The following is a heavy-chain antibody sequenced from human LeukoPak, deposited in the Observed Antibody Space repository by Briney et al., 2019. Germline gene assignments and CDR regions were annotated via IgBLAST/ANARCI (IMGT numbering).Heavy chain of an antibody. Sequence: GGSLRLSCAASGFTFSSYSINWVRQAPGKGLEWVSSISSRSSYTLYADSVKGRFTISRDNAKNSLYLQMNSLRAEDTAVYYCAGEKSDRGGKETFDYWGQGTLVTVSS. V-gene: IGHV3-21*01. CDR3: AGEKSDRGGKETFDY. D-gene: IGHD4-23*01. J-gene: IGHJ4*02. CDR1: GFTFSSYS. CDR2: ISSRSSYT.